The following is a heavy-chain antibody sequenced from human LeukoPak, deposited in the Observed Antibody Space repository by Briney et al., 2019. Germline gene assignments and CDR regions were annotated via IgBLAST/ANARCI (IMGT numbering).Heavy chain of an antibody. CDR1: GFTFSSYA. J-gene: IGHJ3*02. CDR2: ISYDGSNK. D-gene: IGHD3-22*01. Sequence: GGSLRLSCAASGFTFSSYAMHWVRQAPGKGLEWVAVISYDGSNKYYADSVKGRFTISRDNSKNTLYLQMNSLRAEDTAVYYCARGLYYDSSGYHAFDIWGQGTMVTVSS. CDR3: ARGLYYDSSGYHAFDI. V-gene: IGHV3-30*14.